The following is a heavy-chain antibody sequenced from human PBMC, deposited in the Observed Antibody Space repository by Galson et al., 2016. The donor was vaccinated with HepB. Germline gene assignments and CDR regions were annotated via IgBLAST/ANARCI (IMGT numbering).Heavy chain of an antibody. CDR1: GFTFSSYS. Sequence: SLRLSCAASGFTFSSYSMNWVRQAPGKGLEWVSSISSSSSYIYYADSVKGRFTISRDNAKNSLYLQMNSLRAEDTAVYYWARDGVGGRARLGGVSFLGRVRVSRVAYLGQGTRGT. CDR3: ARDGVGGRARLGGVSFLGRVRVSRVAY. CDR2: ISSSSSYI. D-gene: IGHD3-16*02. J-gene: IGHJ4*02. V-gene: IGHV3-21*01.